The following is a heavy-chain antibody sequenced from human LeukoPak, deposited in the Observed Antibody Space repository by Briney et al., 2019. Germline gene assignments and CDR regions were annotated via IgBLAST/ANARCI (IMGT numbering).Heavy chain of an antibody. D-gene: IGHD2-8*01. CDR3: ARDGSTKNFDH. CDR1: GGSISSSSYY. V-gene: IGHV4-39*07. CDR2: IYYSGST. Sequence: SETLSLTCTVSGGSISSSSYYWGWIRQPPGKGLEWIGSIYYSGSTYYNPSLKSRVTISVDTSKNQFSLKLSSVTAADTAVYYCARDGSTKNFDHWGQGTLVTVSS. J-gene: IGHJ4*02.